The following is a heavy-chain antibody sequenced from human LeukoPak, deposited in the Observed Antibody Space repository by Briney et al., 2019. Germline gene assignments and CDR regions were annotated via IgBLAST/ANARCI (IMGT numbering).Heavy chain of an antibody. V-gene: IGHV1-46*01. CDR3: ARGSGSYFELNFDY. J-gene: IGHJ4*02. CDR1: GYTFTSYF. Sequence: ASVKVSCKASGYTFTSYFMYWVRQAPGQGLEWMGLINPRGGTTRYAQKFQGRVTMTRDTSTSTVYMELSSLRSEDTAMYYCARGSGSYFELNFDYWGQGTLVTVSS. D-gene: IGHD1-26*01. CDR2: INPRGGTT.